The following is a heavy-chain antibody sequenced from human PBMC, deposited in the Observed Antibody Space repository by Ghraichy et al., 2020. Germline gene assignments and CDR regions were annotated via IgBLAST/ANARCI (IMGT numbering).Heavy chain of an antibody. V-gene: IGHV4-34*01. J-gene: IGHJ6*02. D-gene: IGHD2-2*01. CDR3: ARVGKDIVVVPAAIRRRYGMDV. Sequence: SETLSLTCAVYGGSFSGYYWSWIRQPPGKGLEWIGEINHSGSTNYNPSLKSRVTISVDTSKNQFSLKLSSVTAADTAVYYCARVGKDIVVVPAAIRRRYGMDVWGQGTTVTVSS. CDR1: GGSFSGYY. CDR2: INHSGST.